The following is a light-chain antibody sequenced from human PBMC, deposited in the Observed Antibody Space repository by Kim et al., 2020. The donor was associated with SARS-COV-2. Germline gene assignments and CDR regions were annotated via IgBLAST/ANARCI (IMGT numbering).Light chain of an antibody. V-gene: IGLV4-69*01. Sequence: QLVLTQSPSASASLGASVKLTCTLSSGHSSYGIAWHQQQPEKGPRYLMKLNSDGSHSKGDGIPDRFSGSSSGAERYLTISSLQSEDEADYYCQTWGTGIWVFGGGTKLTVL. CDR3: QTWGTGIWV. CDR2: LNSDGSH. CDR1: SGHSSYG. J-gene: IGLJ3*02.